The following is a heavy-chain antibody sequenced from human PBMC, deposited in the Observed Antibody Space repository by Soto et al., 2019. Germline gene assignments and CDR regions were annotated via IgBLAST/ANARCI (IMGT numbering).Heavy chain of an antibody. Sequence: QVQLVQSGAEVKKPGSSVRVSCKASGGTFDSYSISWVRQAPGQGFEWVGKVAPIFDCSRYAPKFQGRVTITADKSTSTSYMDLSGLKSEDAAVYYCTTGALGARQQLVRDAFDFWGQGTKVSVSS. D-gene: IGHD6-13*01. J-gene: IGHJ3*01. CDR3: TTGALGARQQLVRDAFDF. CDR1: GGTFDSYS. CDR2: VAPIFDCS. V-gene: IGHV1-69*08.